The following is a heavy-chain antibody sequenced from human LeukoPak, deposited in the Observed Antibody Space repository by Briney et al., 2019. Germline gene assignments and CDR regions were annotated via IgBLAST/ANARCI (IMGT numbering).Heavy chain of an antibody. J-gene: IGHJ5*02. CDR3: ARGYYGSGSYGLNWFDP. Sequence: ASVKVSCKASGGTFSSYAISWVRQAPGQGLEWMGGIIPIFGTANYAQKFQGRVTITADESTSTAYMELSSLRSEDTAVYYCARGYYGSGSYGLNWFDPWGQGTLVTASS. CDR2: IIPIFGTA. V-gene: IGHV1-69*13. D-gene: IGHD3-10*01. CDR1: GGTFSSYA.